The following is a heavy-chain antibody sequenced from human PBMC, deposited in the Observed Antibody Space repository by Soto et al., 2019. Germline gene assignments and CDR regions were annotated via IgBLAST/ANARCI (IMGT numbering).Heavy chain of an antibody. CDR3: ARKGEVTVTRYGLAV. CDR2: ISSSGSTI. CDR1: GFTFSDYY. V-gene: IGHV3-11*01. D-gene: IGHD4-17*01. J-gene: IGHJ6*02. Sequence: QVQLVESGGGLVKPGGSLRLSCAASGFTFSDYYMSWIRQAPGKGLEWVSYISSSGSTIYYADSVKGRFTISRDNAKNSVNLKMNGLRAGDTAVYYCARKGEVTVTRYGLAVWGQGPTVPFSS.